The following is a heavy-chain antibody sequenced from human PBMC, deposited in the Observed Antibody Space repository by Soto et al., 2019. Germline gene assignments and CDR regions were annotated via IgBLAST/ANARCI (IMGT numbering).Heavy chain of an antibody. CDR2: ISYDGSNK. D-gene: IGHD6-13*01. CDR1: GFTFSSYA. V-gene: IGHV3-30-3*01. CDR3: ARVLGEKAAGTLVDY. Sequence: SLRLSCAASGFTFSSYAMHWVRQAPGKGLEWVAVISYDGSNKYYADSVKGRFTISRDNSKNTLYLQMNSLRAEDTAVYYCARVLGEKAAGTLVDYWGQGTLVTVSS. J-gene: IGHJ4*02.